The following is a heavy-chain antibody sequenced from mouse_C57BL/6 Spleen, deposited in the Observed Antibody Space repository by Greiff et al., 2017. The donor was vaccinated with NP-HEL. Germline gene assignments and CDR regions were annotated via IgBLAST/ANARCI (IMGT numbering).Heavy chain of an antibody. CDR2: ISSGGSYT. CDR1: GFTFSSYG. Sequence: EVHLVESGGDLVKPGGSLKLSCAASGFTFSSYGMSWVRQTPDKRLEWVATISSGGSYTYYPDSVKGRFTISRDNAKNTLYLQMSSLKSEDTAMYYCARHVVSYGSLDYWGQGTTLTVSS. CDR3: ARHVVSYGSLDY. V-gene: IGHV5-6*01. D-gene: IGHD1-1*01. J-gene: IGHJ2*01.